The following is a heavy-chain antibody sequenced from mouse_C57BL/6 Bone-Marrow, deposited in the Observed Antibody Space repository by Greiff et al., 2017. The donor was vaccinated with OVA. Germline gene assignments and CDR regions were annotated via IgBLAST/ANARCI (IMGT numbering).Heavy chain of an antibody. Sequence: EVKLMESGGGLVKPGGSLKLSCAASGFTFSDYGMHWVRQAPEKGLEWVAYISSGSSTIYYADTVKGRFTISRDNAKNTLFLQMTSLRSEDTAMYYCARSPDYGSSYGAYWGQGTLVTVSA. CDR2: ISSGSSTI. CDR3: ARSPDYGSSYGAY. D-gene: IGHD1-1*01. CDR1: GFTFSDYG. V-gene: IGHV5-17*01. J-gene: IGHJ3*01.